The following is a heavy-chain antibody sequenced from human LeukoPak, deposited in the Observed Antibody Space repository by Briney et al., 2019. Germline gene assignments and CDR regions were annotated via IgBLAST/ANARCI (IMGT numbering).Heavy chain of an antibody. J-gene: IGHJ6*03. CDR3: ARERGGYSGYDLSTYYYYYYMDV. CDR1: GGSISTGSYY. CDR2: IYTSGST. Sequence: SETLSLTCTLSGGSISTGSYYWRWIRQPAGKGLEWIERIYTSGSTNYNPSLKSRVTISVDTSKNQSSLKLSSVTAADTAVYYCARERGGYSGYDLSTYYYYYYMDVWGKGNTVTISS. V-gene: IGHV4-61*02. D-gene: IGHD5-12*01.